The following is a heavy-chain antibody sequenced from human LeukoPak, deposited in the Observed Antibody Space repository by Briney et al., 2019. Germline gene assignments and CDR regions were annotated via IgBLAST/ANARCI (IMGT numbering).Heavy chain of an antibody. CDR3: ASGYGSGSYLY. J-gene: IGHJ4*02. CDR1: GGSISKYY. D-gene: IGHD3-10*01. Sequence: PETLSLTCTVSGGSISKYYLSWIRQPAGKGLEWIGRIFTSGSATSSSSLKSRVTMSADTSKNQFSLNLSSVTAADTADYFCASGYGSGSYLYWGQGILVTVSS. CDR2: IFTSGSA. V-gene: IGHV4-4*07.